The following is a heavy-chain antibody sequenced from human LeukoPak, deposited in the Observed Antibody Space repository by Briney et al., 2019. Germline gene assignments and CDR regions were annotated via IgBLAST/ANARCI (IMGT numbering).Heavy chain of an antibody. D-gene: IGHD2-8*01. J-gene: IGHJ6*03. CDR2: IYSCTT. V-gene: IGHV3-53*01. CDR1: GFSVSDNS. Sequence: GGSLRLSCTVSGFSVSDNSLSWVRQAPGKGLEWVSFIYSCTTHYSDSVKGRFTISRDNAKNSLYLQMNSLRAEDTALYYCARAYWTNGVCYTDYYYMDVWGKGTTVTVSS. CDR3: ARAYWTNGVCYTDYYYMDV.